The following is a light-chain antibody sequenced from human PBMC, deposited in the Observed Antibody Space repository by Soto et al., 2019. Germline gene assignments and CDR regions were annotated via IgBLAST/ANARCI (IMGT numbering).Light chain of an antibody. J-gene: IGKJ4*01. CDR1: QIISVY. V-gene: IGKV1-39*01. CDR2: GAS. Sequence: DIQMTQSPSSLAASVGDRVTITCRASQIISVYLNWYQQKSGKAPKLLIYGASSLQSGVPSRFSGVGSGTVFTLTISSLQPEDSASYHCQQSYDNPPTFGGGTTVEIK. CDR3: QQSYDNPPT.